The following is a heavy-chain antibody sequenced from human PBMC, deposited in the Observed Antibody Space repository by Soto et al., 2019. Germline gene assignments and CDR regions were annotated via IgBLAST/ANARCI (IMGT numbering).Heavy chain of an antibody. CDR2: ISRSSSTI. D-gene: IGHD3-10*01. J-gene: IGHJ6*02. CDR3: ARESGSWRGLGSFLNYYGMDV. V-gene: IGHV3-48*02. CDR1: GFIFSNYS. Sequence: EVQLVESGGGLVQPGGSLRLSCTASGFIFSNYSMNWVRQAPGKGLEWVSYISRSSSTIHYADSVKGRFTIYRDNGKNSVFLQMNSLRDEDTAVYYCARESGSWRGLGSFLNYYGMDVWGQGTTVTVSS.